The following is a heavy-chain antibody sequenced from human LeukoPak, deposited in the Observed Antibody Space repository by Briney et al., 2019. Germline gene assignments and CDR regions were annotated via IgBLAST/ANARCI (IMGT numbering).Heavy chain of an antibody. CDR2: IYYSGST. V-gene: IGHV4-31*03. J-gene: IGHJ4*02. Sequence: PSETLSLTCTVSGGSISSGGYYWSWIRQHPGKGLEWIGYIYYSGSTYYNPSLKSRVTISVDTSKNQFSLKLSSVTAADTAVYYCARYERFGELLLWGQGTLVTVSS. CDR1: GGSISSGGYY. D-gene: IGHD3-10*01. CDR3: ARYERFGELLL.